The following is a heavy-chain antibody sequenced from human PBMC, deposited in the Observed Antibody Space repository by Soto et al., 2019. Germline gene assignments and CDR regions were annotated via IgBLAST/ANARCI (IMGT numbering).Heavy chain of an antibody. Sequence: EVQLLESGGGLVQPGGSLRLSCAASGFTFSSYSMNWVRQAPGKGLEWVSSISSSSSYIYYADSVKGRFTISRDNAKNSLYLQMNSLRAEDTAVYYCARDPRVTGTTLYWGQGTLVTVSS. V-gene: IGHV3-21*01. CDR3: ARDPRVTGTTLY. CDR2: ISSSSSYI. D-gene: IGHD1-7*01. J-gene: IGHJ4*02. CDR1: GFTFSSYS.